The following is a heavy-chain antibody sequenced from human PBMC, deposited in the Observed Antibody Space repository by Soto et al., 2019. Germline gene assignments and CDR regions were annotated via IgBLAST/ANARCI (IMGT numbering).Heavy chain of an antibody. CDR3: ARDLGAVTTLGFQN. J-gene: IGHJ1*01. V-gene: IGHV3-21*01. D-gene: IGHD4-17*01. Sequence: EVQLVESGGGLVKPGGSLRLSCAASGFTFSNSGMNWVRQAPGKGLEWVSYISSSGYIFYADSVKGRFTISRDKAKDALYLQMNSLRAEDTAVYYCARDLGAVTTLGFQNWGQGARVTVSS. CDR1: GFTFSNSG. CDR2: ISSSGYI.